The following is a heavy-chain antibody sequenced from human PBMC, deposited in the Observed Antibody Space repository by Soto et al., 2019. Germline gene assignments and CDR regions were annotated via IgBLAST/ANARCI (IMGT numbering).Heavy chain of an antibody. CDR3: SRGIKGGMDA. CDR1: GFVSNDYD. CDR2: ISSDGTKK. V-gene: IGHV3-30*03. J-gene: IGHJ5*02. Sequence: QVQLAESGGGVVQPGRSLRLSCATSGFVSNDYDIHWVRQAPGKGLAWLASISSDGTKKYYAESVKGRFTISRDNSKKTVSLQVNGLGAEDTAVYYCSRGIKGGMDAGGPGTLVTVSS.